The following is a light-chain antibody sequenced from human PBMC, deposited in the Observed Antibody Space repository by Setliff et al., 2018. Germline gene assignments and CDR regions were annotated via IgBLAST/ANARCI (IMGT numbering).Light chain of an antibody. CDR2: DVR. Sequence: QSALTQAASVSGSPGQSVTISCTGSSSDIGTYDYVSWYQHHPGRAPKFLIYDVRYRPSGVSNRFSGSKSGNTASLTISGLQAEDAADYYCFSYTSSGSYVFGTGTKGTVL. V-gene: IGLV2-14*03. CDR3: FSYTSSGSYV. CDR1: SSDIGTYDY. J-gene: IGLJ1*01.